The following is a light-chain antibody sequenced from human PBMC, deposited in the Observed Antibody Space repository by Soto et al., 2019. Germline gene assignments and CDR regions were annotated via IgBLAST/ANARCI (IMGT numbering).Light chain of an antibody. Sequence: VLTQPPSASWTPGQRVAISCSVSSSNIGSNTVNWYQQIPETAPKLLIYSNNQRPSGVPDRFSGSKSGTSASLAISGLQSEDEADYYCAAWDDSLNGFYVFGTGTKVTVL. J-gene: IGLJ1*01. CDR3: AAWDDSLNGFYV. CDR1: SSNIGSNT. CDR2: SNN. V-gene: IGLV1-44*01.